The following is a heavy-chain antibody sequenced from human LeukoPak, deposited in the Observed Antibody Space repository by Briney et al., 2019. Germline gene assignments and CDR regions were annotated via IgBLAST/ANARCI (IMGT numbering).Heavy chain of an antibody. CDR3: AKDKGRGDCSGGSCYLYYYGMDV. V-gene: IGHV3-11*01. CDR2: ISSSGSTI. D-gene: IGHD2-15*01. CDR1: GFTFSDYY. J-gene: IGHJ6*02. Sequence: GSLXLSCAASGFTFSDYYMSWIRQAPGKGLEWVSYISSSGSTIYYADSVKGRFTISRDNAKNSLYLQMNSLRAEDTALYYCAKDKGRGDCSGGSCYLYYYGMDVWGQGTTVTVSS.